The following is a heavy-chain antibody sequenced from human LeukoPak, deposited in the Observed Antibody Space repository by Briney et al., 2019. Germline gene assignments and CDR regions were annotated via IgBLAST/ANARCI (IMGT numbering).Heavy chain of an antibody. CDR1: GFTFRSYG. CDR3: AKDRAWLRFWEYYYYGMDV. V-gene: IGHV3-30*18. Sequence: PGGSLRLSCAASGFTFRSYGMHWVRQAPGKGLEWVAVISYDGSNKYYADSVKGRFTISRDNSKNTLYLQMNSLRAEDTAVYYCAKDRAWLRFWEYYYYGMDVWGQGTTVTVSS. D-gene: IGHD3-3*01. J-gene: IGHJ6*02. CDR2: ISYDGSNK.